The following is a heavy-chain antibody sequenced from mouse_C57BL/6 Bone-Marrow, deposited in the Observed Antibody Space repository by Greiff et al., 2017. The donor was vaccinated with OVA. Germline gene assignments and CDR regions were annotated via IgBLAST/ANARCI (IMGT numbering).Heavy chain of an antibody. Sequence: VQLQQPGAELVRPGSSVKLSCKASGYTFTSYWMDWVKQRPGQGLEWIGNIYPSDSETHYNQKFKDKATLTVDKSSSTAYMQLSSLTSEDSAVYYCARYYGSSYDWYFDVWGTGTTVTVSS. CDR2: IYPSDSET. V-gene: IGHV1-61*01. D-gene: IGHD1-1*01. CDR3: ARYYGSSYDWYFDV. J-gene: IGHJ1*03. CDR1: GYTFTSYW.